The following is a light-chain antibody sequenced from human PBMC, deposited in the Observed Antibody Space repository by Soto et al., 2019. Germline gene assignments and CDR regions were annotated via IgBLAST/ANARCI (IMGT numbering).Light chain of an antibody. J-gene: IGKJ1*01. Sequence: DIQMTQSPSILSASVGDRVTITCRASQRIDTWLAWYQQKPGTAPKLLIYKATTLQSGVPSRFSGSGSGTEVTLAISSLEPDDFSTYYCQQYDTFSPWTFGQGTKVEVK. CDR1: QRIDTW. V-gene: IGKV1-5*03. CDR2: KAT. CDR3: QQYDTFSPWT.